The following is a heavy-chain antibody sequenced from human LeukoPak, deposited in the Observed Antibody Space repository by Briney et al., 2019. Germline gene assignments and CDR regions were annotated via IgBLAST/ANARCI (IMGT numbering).Heavy chain of an antibody. CDR3: AKEGGGRASGSYE. Sequence: GGSLRLSCAASGFTFSRFNMNWVRQAPGKGLEWVSSISSFDGSLYYADSVKGRFTTSRDNAKNSLYLQMNSLRPEDTAVYYCAKEGGGRASGSYEWGQGTLVTVSS. V-gene: IGHV3-21*04. J-gene: IGHJ4*02. CDR1: GFTFSRFN. D-gene: IGHD3-10*01. CDR2: ISSFDGSL.